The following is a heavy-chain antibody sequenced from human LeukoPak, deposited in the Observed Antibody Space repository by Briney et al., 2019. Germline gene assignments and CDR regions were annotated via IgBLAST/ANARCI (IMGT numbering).Heavy chain of an antibody. Sequence: PGGSLRLSCAASGFTLSSNYMSWVRQAPGKGLEWVSVIYSGGSTYYADSVKGRFTISRDNSKNTLYLQMNSLRAEDTAVYYCARVDTYSYGYDYWGQGTLVTVSS. CDR3: ARVDTYSYGYDY. D-gene: IGHD5-18*01. V-gene: IGHV3-53*01. CDR2: IYSGGST. J-gene: IGHJ4*02. CDR1: GFTLSSNY.